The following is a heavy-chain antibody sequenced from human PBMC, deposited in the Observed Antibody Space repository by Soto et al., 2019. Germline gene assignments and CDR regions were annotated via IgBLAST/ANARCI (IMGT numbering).Heavy chain of an antibody. D-gene: IGHD3-16*02. CDR1: DGSFSGFY. CDR3: ARGRPSRYLTGDFDY. CDR2: INHSVST. Sequence: PSETLSLTCAVYDGSFSGFYWNWIRQPPGKGLEWIGEINHSVSTNYNPSLKSRVTISVDTSKKQFSLKLSSVTAADTAVYYCARGRPSRYLTGDFDYWGQGTLVTFSS. V-gene: IGHV4-34*01. J-gene: IGHJ4*02.